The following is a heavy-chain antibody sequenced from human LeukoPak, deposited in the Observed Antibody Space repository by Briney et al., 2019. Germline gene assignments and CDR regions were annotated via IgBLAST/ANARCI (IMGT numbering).Heavy chain of an antibody. CDR2: IYYSGST. V-gene: IGHV4-30-4*01. D-gene: IGHD3-22*01. Sequence: PSETLSLTCTVSGGSISSGDYYWSWIRQPPGKGLEWIGYIYYSGSTYYNPSLKSRVTISVDTSKNQFSLKLSPVTAADTAVYYCARDCLDSGCYYYGMDVWGQGTTVTVSS. CDR1: GGSISSGDYY. J-gene: IGHJ6*02. CDR3: ARDCLDSGCYYYGMDV.